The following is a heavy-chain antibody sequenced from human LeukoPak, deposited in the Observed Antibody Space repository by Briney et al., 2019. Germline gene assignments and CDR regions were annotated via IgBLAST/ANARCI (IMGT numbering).Heavy chain of an antibody. CDR3: ASSIHYYDSSGYYRPLDY. D-gene: IGHD3-22*01. CDR1: GYTFTGYY. CDR2: INPNSGGT. Sequence: ASVKVSCKASGYTFTGYYMHWVRQAPGQGLEWMGWINPNSGGTNYAQKFQGRVTMTRDTSISTAYMELSRLRSDDTAVYYCASSIHYYDSSGYYRPLDYWGQGTLVTVSS. J-gene: IGHJ4*02. V-gene: IGHV1-2*02.